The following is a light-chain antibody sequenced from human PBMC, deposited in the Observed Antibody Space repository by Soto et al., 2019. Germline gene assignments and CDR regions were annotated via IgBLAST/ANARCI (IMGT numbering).Light chain of an antibody. J-gene: IGKJ4*01. CDR1: LGISSY. Sequence: DIHLTQSPAFLSASIGDKVTIICRASLGISSYLAWYQQKPGKPPNLLIYSASTLQSGVPSRFSGSGSGTEFTLTISSLQPEDFATYFCQQINSYPVTFGGGTKVEIQ. CDR2: SAS. V-gene: IGKV1-9*01. CDR3: QQINSYPVT.